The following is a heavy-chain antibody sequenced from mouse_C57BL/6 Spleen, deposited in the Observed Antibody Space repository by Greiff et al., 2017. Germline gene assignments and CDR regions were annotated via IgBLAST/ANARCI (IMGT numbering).Heavy chain of an antibody. Sequence: QVQLQQPGAELVRPGSSVKLSCKASGYTFTSYWMHWVKQRPIQGLEWIGNIDPSDSATHYNQKFKDKATLTVDKSSSTAYMQLSSLTSEDSAVYYCARRDYDGAWFAYWGQGTLVTVSA. D-gene: IGHD2-4*01. CDR3: ARRDYDGAWFAY. V-gene: IGHV1-52*01. CDR2: IDPSDSAT. CDR1: GYTFTSYW. J-gene: IGHJ3*01.